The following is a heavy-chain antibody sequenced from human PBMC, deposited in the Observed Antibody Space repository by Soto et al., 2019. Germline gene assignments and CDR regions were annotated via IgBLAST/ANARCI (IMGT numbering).Heavy chain of an antibody. D-gene: IGHD3-22*01. V-gene: IGHV5-51*01. CDR2: IYPGDSDT. CDR3: AKVRYTSGPPFGLDV. CDR1: GYSFTSYW. Sequence: PGESLKISCKGSGYSFTSYWIGWVRQMPGKGLEWKGIIYPGDSDTRYSPSFQGQVTISADNSENTLYLQMRSLRADDTAIYYCAKVRYTSGPPFGLDVWGQGTTVTAP. J-gene: IGHJ6*02.